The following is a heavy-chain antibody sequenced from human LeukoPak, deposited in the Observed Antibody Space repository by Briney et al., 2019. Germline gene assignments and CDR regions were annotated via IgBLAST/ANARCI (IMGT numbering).Heavy chain of an antibody. Sequence: GGSLRLSCAASGFTFSSYWMSWVRQAPGKGLEGVANIKQDGSEKYYVDSVKGRFTISRDNAKNSLYLQMNSLRAEDTAVYYCARDRPFGGVLDFDYWGQGTLVTVSS. J-gene: IGHJ4*02. CDR2: IKQDGSEK. V-gene: IGHV3-7*01. D-gene: IGHD3-16*01. CDR1: GFTFSSYW. CDR3: ARDRPFGGVLDFDY.